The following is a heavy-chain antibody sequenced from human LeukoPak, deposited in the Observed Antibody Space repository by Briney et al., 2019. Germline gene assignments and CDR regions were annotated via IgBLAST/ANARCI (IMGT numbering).Heavy chain of an antibody. CDR1: RFTFGDYA. CDR2: IRSKAYGGTT. V-gene: IGHV3-49*04. Sequence: GGSLRLSCTASRFTFGDYAMSWVRQAPGKGLEGVGFIRSKAYGGTTEYAASVKGRFTISRDDSKSIAYLQMTSLKTEDTAVYYCTRDSLYSNYVGSYYYYYYGMDVWGQGTTVTVSS. J-gene: IGHJ6*02. D-gene: IGHD4-11*01. CDR3: TRDSLYSNYVGSYYYYYYGMDV.